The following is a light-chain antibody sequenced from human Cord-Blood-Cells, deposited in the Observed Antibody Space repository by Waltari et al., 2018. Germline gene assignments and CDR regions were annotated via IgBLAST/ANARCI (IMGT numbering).Light chain of an antibody. CDR1: SSDVGGSNY. CDR2: EVS. CDR3: SSYTSSSTLDV. V-gene: IGLV2-14*01. J-gene: IGLJ1*01. Sequence: QSALTQPASVSGSPGQSLTISCTGTSSDVGGSNYVSWYQQHPGKAPKLMIYEVSNRPSGVSNRFSGSKSGNMASLTISGLQAEDEADYYCSSYTSSSTLDVFGTGTKVTVL.